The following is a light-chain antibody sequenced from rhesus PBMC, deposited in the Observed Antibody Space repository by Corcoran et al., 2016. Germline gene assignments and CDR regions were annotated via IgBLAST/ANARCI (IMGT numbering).Light chain of an antibody. CDR1: NSAIGRYNY. V-gene: IGLV2-11*01. J-gene: IGLJ1*01. CDR3: SSYEASDTFI. Sequence: QSAPIQSPSVSGALGQSGTISCTGTNSAIGRYNYVSWYRQQPGTTTKVMMSRVSVRPSGVSDRFSGSKSGNTASLTISGLQAEDEGDYYCSSYEASDTFIFGAGTRLTVL. CDR2: RVS.